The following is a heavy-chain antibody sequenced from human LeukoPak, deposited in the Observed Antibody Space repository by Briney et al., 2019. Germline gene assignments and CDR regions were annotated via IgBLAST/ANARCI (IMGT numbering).Heavy chain of an antibody. V-gene: IGHV3-23*01. D-gene: IGHD3-16*01. J-gene: IGHJ4*02. Sequence: PGGSLRLSCAASGFTFSSYAVTWVRQAPGKGLEWVSSIIGSGSNTYYADSVKGRFTISRDNSKNTLYLQMNSLRAEDTAVYYCAKGVLRTGGDYWGQGTLVTVSS. CDR1: GFTFSSYA. CDR2: IIGSGSNT. CDR3: AKGVLRTGGDY.